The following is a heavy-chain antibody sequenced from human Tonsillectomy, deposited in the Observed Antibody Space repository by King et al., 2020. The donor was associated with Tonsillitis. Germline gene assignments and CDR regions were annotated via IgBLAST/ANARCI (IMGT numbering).Heavy chain of an antibody. J-gene: IGHJ5*02. CDR2: IRGSGGGT. V-gene: IGHV3-23*04. CDR1: GFTFSSFA. D-gene: IGHD1-26*01. CDR3: AKDRVGATRYTWFDP. Sequence: VQLVESGGGLVQPGGSLRLSCAASGFTFSSFAMSWVRQAPGKGLEWVSAIRGSGGGTYYADSVKGRFTISRDNSKNTLYLQMHSLRAEDTAVYYCAKDRVGATRYTWFDPWGQGTLVTVSS.